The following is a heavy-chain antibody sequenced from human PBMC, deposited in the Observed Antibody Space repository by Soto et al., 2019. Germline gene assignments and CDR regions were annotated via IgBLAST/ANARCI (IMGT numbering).Heavy chain of an antibody. Sequence: QITLKESGPTLVKPTQTLTLTCTFSGFSLTTDAVGVGWIRQPPGKALEWLALIYWDDDQRYSPSLKTRLTITTDAYRNQVVLTLANMDPADTGTYYCAHLYWVASGIRYYFDSWGQGTLVTVSS. CDR1: GFSLTTDAVG. J-gene: IGHJ4*02. D-gene: IGHD1-1*01. V-gene: IGHV2-5*02. CDR3: AHLYWVASGIRYYFDS. CDR2: IYWDDDQ.